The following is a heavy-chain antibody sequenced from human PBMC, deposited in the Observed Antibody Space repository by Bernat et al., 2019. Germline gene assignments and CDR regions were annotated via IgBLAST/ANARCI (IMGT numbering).Heavy chain of an antibody. V-gene: IGHV5-10-1*01. J-gene: IGHJ4*02. CDR3: ARHLRGSSSWYDY. D-gene: IGHD6-13*01. Sequence: EVQLVQSGAEVKKPGESLRISCKASEYSFTTYWITWVRQTPGKGLQWMGRIDPSDSYTNYSPSFQGHVTISADKSISTAFLQWSSLKASDTAMYYCARHLRGSSSWYDYWGQGTLVTVSS. CDR2: IDPSDSYT. CDR1: EYSFTTYW.